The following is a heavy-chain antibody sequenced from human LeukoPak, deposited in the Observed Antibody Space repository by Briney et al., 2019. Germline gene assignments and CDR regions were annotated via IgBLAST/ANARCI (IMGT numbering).Heavy chain of an antibody. CDR3: AKEGNRRRYYYDSSGYYYFDY. CDR1: GFTFSSYA. Sequence: GASLRLSCAASGFTFSSYAMSWVRQAPGKGLEWVSAISGSGGSTYYADSVKGRFTISRDNSKNTLYLQMNSLRAEDMAVYYCAKEGNRRRYYYDSSGYYYFDYWGQGTLVTVSS. CDR2: ISGSGGST. J-gene: IGHJ4*02. D-gene: IGHD3-22*01. V-gene: IGHV3-23*01.